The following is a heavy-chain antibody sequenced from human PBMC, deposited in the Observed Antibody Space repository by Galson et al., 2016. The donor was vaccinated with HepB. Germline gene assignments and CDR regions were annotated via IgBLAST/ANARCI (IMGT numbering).Heavy chain of an antibody. J-gene: IGHJ6*03. Sequence: SVKVSCKASGYTFIGYYIHWVRQAPGQGLEWMGWINPNSGGTNYSPKFQGRVTVTRETSISTAYMELSSLRSDDTAVYYCARDWAYCNGLCYHPNYYMDFWGKGTTVTVSS. CDR3: ARDWAYCNGLCYHPNYYMDF. V-gene: IGHV1-2*02. CDR1: GYTFIGYY. CDR2: INPNSGGT. D-gene: IGHD2-21*02.